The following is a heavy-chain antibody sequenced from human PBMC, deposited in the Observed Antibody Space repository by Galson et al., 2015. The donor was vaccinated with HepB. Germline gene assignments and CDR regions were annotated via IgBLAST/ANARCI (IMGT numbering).Heavy chain of an antibody. Sequence: QSGAEVKKPGESLKISCKGSGYSFTSYWIGWVRQMPGKGLEWMGIIYPGDSDTRYSPSFQGQVTISADKSISTAYLQWSSLKASDTAMYYCARKYYYGSKAFPPYYYYYGMDVWGQGATVTVSS. J-gene: IGHJ6*02. D-gene: IGHD3-10*01. V-gene: IGHV5-51*01. CDR3: ARKYYYGSKAFPPYYYYYGMDV. CDR2: IYPGDSDT. CDR1: GYSFTSYW.